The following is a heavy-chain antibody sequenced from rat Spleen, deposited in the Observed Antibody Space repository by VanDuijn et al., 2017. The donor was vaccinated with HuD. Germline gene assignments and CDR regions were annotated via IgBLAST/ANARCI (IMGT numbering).Heavy chain of an antibody. J-gene: IGHJ2*01. CDR2: MRYNGDT. CDR1: GFSLTSYN. D-gene: IGHD1-11*01. Sequence: QVQLKESGPGLVQPSQTLSLTCTVSGFSLTSYNVHWVRQPPGKGLEWMGRMRYNGDTSYNSAIKSRLSISRDTSKNQVFLKMNSLQTDDTGTYYCTRDDGGYPGYFDYWGQGVMVTVSS. V-gene: IGHV2-63*01. CDR3: TRDDGGYPGYFDY.